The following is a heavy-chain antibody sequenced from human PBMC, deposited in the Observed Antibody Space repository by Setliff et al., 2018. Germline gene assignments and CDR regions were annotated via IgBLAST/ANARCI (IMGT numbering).Heavy chain of an antibody. J-gene: IGHJ5*02. CDR1: GDSISTYY. Sequence: PSETLSLTCTVSGDSISTYYWSWIRRPAGKGLEWIERVFVDGSTNYNPSLKSRVTMSVDTSKNQFSLKLTSVTAADTAIYYCARDTSSDWAAWFDPWSQGILVTVSS. D-gene: IGHD3-22*01. CDR3: ARDTSSDWAAWFDP. V-gene: IGHV4-4*07. CDR2: VFVDGST.